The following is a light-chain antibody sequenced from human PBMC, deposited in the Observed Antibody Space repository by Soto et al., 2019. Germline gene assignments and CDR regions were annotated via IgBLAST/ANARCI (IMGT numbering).Light chain of an antibody. J-gene: IGLJ2*01. CDR3: QSYDDPKI. V-gene: IGLV6-57*04. CDR2: DNN. CDR1: SGSIASDY. Sequence: NFMLTQPHSVSESPGQTVTISCTRSSGSIASDYVHWYQQLPGSAPTTLIYDNNLRPSGVPDRFSGSIDSASNSASLTISGLKTEDEADYYCQSYDDPKIFCGGTKLTVL.